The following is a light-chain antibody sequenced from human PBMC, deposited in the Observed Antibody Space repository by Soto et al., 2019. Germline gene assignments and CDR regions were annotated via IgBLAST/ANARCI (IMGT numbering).Light chain of an antibody. CDR3: QQYNSYSPT. CDR2: AAS. CDR1: QGIRND. V-gene: IGKV1-17*01. J-gene: IGKJ1*01. Sequence: IQMTQSPSSLSESVGDRVTITCRASQGIRNDLGWFQQKSGKAPKLLIYAASNLQSGVPSRFSGSGSGTEFTLTISGLQPGESATYYCQQYNSYSPTFGQGTKVDIK.